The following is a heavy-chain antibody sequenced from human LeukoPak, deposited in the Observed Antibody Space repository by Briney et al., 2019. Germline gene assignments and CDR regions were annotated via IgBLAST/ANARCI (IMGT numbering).Heavy chain of an antibody. CDR2: ISGSGGST. J-gene: IGHJ6*02. CDR1: GFTFGSYA. Sequence: PGGSLRLSCAASGFTFGSYAMSWVRQAPGKGLEWVSTISGSGGSTYYADSVKGRFTISRDNSKNTLYLQMNSLRAEDTAVYYCAKSPGFGVNGMDVWGQGTTVTVSS. CDR3: AKSPGFGVNGMDV. V-gene: IGHV3-23*01. D-gene: IGHD3-10*01.